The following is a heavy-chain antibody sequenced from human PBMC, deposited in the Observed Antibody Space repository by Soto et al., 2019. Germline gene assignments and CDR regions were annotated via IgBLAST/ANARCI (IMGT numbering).Heavy chain of an antibody. CDR3: ARTLHCGGDCFSFDY. CDR2: IFHSGTT. D-gene: IGHD2-21*02. CDR1: GGSISSGDW. Sequence: QVQLQESGPGLVRPSGTLSLTCAVSGGSISSGDWWSWVRQPPGERLEWIGEIFHSGTTNYNPSLKSRVTISVDKSKNQFSLTLSSVTASDTAVYYCARTLHCGGDCFSFDYWGQGTLVTVSS. J-gene: IGHJ4*02. V-gene: IGHV4-4*02.